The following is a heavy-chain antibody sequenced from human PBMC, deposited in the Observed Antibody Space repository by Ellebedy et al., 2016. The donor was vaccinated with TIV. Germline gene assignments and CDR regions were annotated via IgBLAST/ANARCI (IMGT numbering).Heavy chain of an antibody. D-gene: IGHD3-22*01. CDR2: INPNSGGT. CDR3: ARDWGGIVVVITGDGMDV. J-gene: IGHJ6*02. Sequence: ASVKVSXKASGYTFTGYYMHWVRQAPGQGLEWMGWINPNSGGTNYAQKFQGRVTMTRDTSISTAYMELSRLRSDDTAVYYCARDWGGIVVVITGDGMDVWGQGTTVTVSS. CDR1: GYTFTGYY. V-gene: IGHV1-2*02.